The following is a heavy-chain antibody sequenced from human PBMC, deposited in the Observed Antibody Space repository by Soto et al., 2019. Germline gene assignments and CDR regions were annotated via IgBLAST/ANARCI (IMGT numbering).Heavy chain of an antibody. CDR3: ANSYYYVDTY. CDR1: GFTFSSYA. D-gene: IGHD3-10*01. V-gene: IGHV3-23*01. CDR2: ISGSGGST. Sequence: GSLRLSCAASGFTFSSYAMSWVRQAPGKGLEWVSAISGSGGSTYYADSVKGRFTISRDNSKNTLYLQMNSLRVEVFDVYYCANSYYYVDTYWGQGTLVTVSS. J-gene: IGHJ4*02.